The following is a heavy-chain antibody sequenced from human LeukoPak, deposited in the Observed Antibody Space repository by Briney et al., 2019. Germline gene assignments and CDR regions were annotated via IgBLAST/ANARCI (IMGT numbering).Heavy chain of an antibody. CDR1: GYTFTSYG. Sequence: GASVKVSCKASGYTFTSYGISWVRQAPGQGLEWMGWISAHNGNTSYAQKLQGRVTMTTYTSTSTAYMELRSLRSDDTAVYYCARGYCSNTDCNRLDYWGQGTLVTVSS. J-gene: IGHJ4*02. D-gene: IGHD2-2*01. CDR3: ARGYCSNTDCNRLDY. V-gene: IGHV1-18*01. CDR2: ISAHNGNT.